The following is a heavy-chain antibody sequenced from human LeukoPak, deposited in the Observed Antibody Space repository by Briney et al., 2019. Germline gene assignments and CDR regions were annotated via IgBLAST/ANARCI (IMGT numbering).Heavy chain of an antibody. D-gene: IGHD6-13*01. CDR2: INPNSGGT. Sequence: GASVKVSCKASGYTFTGDFMHWVRQAPGQGLEWMGWINPNSGGTNYAQKFQGRVTMTRDTSISTVYMELSRLRSDDTAVYYCARDPAATRLDYWGQGTLVTVSS. CDR1: GYTFTGDF. J-gene: IGHJ4*02. CDR3: ARDPAATRLDY. V-gene: IGHV1-2*02.